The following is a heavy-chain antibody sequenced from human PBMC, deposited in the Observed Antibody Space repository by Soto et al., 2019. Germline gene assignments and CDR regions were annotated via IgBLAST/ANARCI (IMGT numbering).Heavy chain of an antibody. D-gene: IGHD1-26*01. J-gene: IGHJ4*02. CDR2: ISGDGNDK. CDR3: VPGASTAHQPLDS. V-gene: IGHV3-30*03. Sequence: QVQLVESGGGVVQPGRSLRLSCAASGFIFRNFGMHWVRRAPGKGLEWVAVISGDGNDKYYPDAMKGRFTISRDNFNNPLYLGLKCLRPEDTAVYHSVPGASTAHQPLDSWGQGVLVIVS. CDR1: GFIFRNFG.